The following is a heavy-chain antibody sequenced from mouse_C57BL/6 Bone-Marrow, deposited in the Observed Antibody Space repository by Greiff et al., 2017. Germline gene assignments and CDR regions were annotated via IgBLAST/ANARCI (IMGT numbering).Heavy chain of an antibody. CDR2: ILPGSGST. D-gene: IGHD1-1*01. J-gene: IGHJ1*03. CDR3: AHSSYFYWFFDV. Sequence: QVQLKESGAELMKPGASVKLSCKATGYTFTGYWIEWVKQRPGHGLEWIGEILPGSGSTNYNEKFKGKATFTADKSSNTAYMQLSSLTTEDSAICDCAHSSYFYWFFDVWGTGTTVPVSS. CDR1: GYTFTGYW. V-gene: IGHV1-9*01.